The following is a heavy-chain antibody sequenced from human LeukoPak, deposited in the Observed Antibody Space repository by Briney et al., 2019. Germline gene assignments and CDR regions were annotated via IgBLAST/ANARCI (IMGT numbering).Heavy chain of an antibody. CDR3: ARRGGLYGSGSYRFDP. D-gene: IGHD3-10*01. CDR2: IYPDDSDT. Sequence: GESLKISCKHSEYSFPNYCIGWVRQMPGKGLEWMGIIYPDDSDTRYSPSFQGQVTISADKSISTAYLQWSSLKASDTAMYYCARRGGLYGSGSYRFDPWGQGTLVTVSS. V-gene: IGHV5-51*01. J-gene: IGHJ5*02. CDR1: EYSFPNYC.